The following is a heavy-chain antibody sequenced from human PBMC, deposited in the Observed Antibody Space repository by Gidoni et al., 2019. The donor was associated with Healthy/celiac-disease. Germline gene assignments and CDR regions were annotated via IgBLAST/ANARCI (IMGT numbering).Heavy chain of an antibody. J-gene: IGHJ4*02. D-gene: IGHD2-2*02. CDR2: INHSGST. V-gene: IGHV4-34*01. CDR1: GGSFSGYY. Sequence: QVQLQQWGAGLLKPSATLSLPCAVYGGSFSGYYWSWTRQPPGKGLEWIGEINHSGSTNYNPSLKSRVPISVDTSKNQFSLKLSSVTAADTAVYYCARGVYCSSTSCYSGEGGFDYWGQGTLVTVSS. CDR3: ARGVYCSSTSCYSGEGGFDY.